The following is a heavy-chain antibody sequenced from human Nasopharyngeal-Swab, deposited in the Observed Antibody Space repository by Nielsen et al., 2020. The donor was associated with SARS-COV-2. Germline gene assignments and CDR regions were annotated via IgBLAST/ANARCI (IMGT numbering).Heavy chain of an antibody. CDR3: ARHGGSSWLHFEY. CDR1: GYSFTSYW. CDR2: IYPGDSDT. J-gene: IGHJ4*02. D-gene: IGHD6-13*01. Sequence: GESLKISCKSSGYSFTSYWIGWVRQMPGKGLEWMAIIYPGDSDTRYSPSFQGQVTISADKSISTAYLEWSSLKASDTAMYYCARHGGSSWLHFEYWGQGTLVTVSS. V-gene: IGHV5-51*01.